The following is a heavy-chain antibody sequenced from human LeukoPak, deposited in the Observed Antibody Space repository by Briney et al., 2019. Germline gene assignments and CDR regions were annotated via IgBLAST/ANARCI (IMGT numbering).Heavy chain of an antibody. CDR3: ARSVARPGYFDY. V-gene: IGHV3-33*01. CDR2: IWYDGSNK. CDR1: GFTFSSYG. Sequence: GGSLRLSCAASGFTFSSYGMLWVRQAPGKGLEWVAVIWYDGSNKYYADSVKGRFTISRANSKNTLYLQMNSLRAEDKAVYYCARSVARPGYFDYWGQGTLVTVSS. J-gene: IGHJ4*02. D-gene: IGHD5-12*01.